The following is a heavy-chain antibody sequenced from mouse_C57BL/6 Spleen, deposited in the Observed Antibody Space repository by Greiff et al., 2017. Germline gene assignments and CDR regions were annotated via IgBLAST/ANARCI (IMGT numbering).Heavy chain of an antibody. Sequence: VQLQQSGPELVKPGASVKISCKASGYAFSSSWMNWVKQRPGKGLEWIGRIYPGDGDTNYNGKFKGKATLTADKSSSTAYMQLSSLTSEDSAVYFCARYDYDHYYAMDYWGQGTSVTVSS. CDR2: IYPGDGDT. CDR1: GYAFSSSW. J-gene: IGHJ4*01. D-gene: IGHD2-4*01. V-gene: IGHV1-82*01. CDR3: ARYDYDHYYAMDY.